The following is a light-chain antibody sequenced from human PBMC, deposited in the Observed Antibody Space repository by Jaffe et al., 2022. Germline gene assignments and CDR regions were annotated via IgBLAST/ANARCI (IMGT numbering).Light chain of an antibody. Sequence: ETVVTQSPGTLSLSPGERATLSCRASQTVNNNYLAWYQQKPGQAPRLLIYVASTRATGIPDRFSGSGSGTDFTLTISRLEPEDFAVYHCHQYGSSPWTFGQGTKVEIK. J-gene: IGKJ1*01. CDR2: VAS. V-gene: IGKV3-20*01. CDR1: QTVNNNY. CDR3: HQYGSSPWT.